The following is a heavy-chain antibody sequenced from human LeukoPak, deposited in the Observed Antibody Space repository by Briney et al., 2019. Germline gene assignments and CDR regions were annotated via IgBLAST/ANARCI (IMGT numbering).Heavy chain of an antibody. D-gene: IGHD4-17*01. CDR2: IYSGGAI. CDR3: VREIYGDQPN. CDR1: GFAVGSNY. V-gene: IGHV3-53*05. J-gene: IGHJ4*02. Sequence: GGSLRLSCVASGFAVGSNYMSWVRQAPGKGLEWVSLIYSGGAIRYADSVKGRFTISRDSSKNTLYLQMNSLRGDDTAVYYCVREIYGDQPNWGQGTLVTVSS.